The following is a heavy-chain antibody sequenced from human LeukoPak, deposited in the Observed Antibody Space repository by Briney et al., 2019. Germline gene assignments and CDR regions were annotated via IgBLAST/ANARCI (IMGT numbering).Heavy chain of an antibody. CDR1: GFTFSGTY. V-gene: IGHV3-11*01. CDR2: ISPSGTDI. D-gene: IGHD1-14*01. CDR3: TRDPRNLDY. Sequence: GGSLRLSCAASGFTFSGTYMTWIRQAPGKGLESLSYISPSGTDISYADSVKGRFTISRDNAKNSLYLQMNSLRVEDTAVYYCTRDPRNLDYWGQGTLVTVSS. J-gene: IGHJ4*02.